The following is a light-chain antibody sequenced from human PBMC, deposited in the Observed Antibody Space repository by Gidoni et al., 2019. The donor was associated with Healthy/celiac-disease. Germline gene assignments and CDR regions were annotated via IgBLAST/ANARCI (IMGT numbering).Light chain of an antibody. CDR2: DAS. CDR1: QSSSSW. J-gene: IGKJ5*01. CDR3: QQYNSYSPT. Sequence: DIQMTQSPSTLSASVGDRVTNTCRASQSSSSWLAWYQQKPGKAPKLLIYDASSLESGVPSRFSGSGSGTEFTLTISSLQPDDFATYYCQQYNSYSPTFGQGTRLEIK. V-gene: IGKV1-5*01.